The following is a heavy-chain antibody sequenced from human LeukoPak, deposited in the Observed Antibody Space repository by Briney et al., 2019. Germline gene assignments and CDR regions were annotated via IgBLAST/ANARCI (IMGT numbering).Heavy chain of an antibody. CDR1: GASISTYY. D-gene: IGHD2-21*02. J-gene: IGHJ6*02. CDR2: ISNSGST. Sequence: PSETLSLTCTVSGASISTYYWSWIRQPPGKGLEWVGFISNSGSTDSHPSLKSRLTISVDTSKNQFSLRLSSVTAADTAVYYCGTADAVHRDRYGMDVWGQGTTVTVSS. V-gene: IGHV4-59*08. CDR3: GTADAVHRDRYGMDV.